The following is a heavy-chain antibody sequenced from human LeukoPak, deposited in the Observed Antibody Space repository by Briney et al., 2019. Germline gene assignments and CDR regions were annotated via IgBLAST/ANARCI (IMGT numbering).Heavy chain of an antibody. J-gene: IGHJ5*02. D-gene: IGHD6-19*01. CDR2: ISSSSSYI. CDR3: ARDSSGWYPTNNWFDP. Sequence: PGGSLRLSCVASGFTFSSYSMNWVRQAPGKGLEWVSSISSSSSYIYYADSVKGRFTISRDNAKNSLYLQMNSLRAEDTAVYYCARDSSGWYPTNNWFDPWGQGTLVTVSS. V-gene: IGHV3-21*01. CDR1: GFTFSSYS.